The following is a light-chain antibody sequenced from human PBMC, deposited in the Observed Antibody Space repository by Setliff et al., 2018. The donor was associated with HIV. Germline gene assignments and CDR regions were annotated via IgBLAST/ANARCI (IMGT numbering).Light chain of an antibody. CDR1: NIGSKS. CDR3: SSYTGINTLVVL. Sequence: SYELAQPPSVSVAPGKTARITCGGNNIGSKSVHWYQQKPGQAPVLVIYYDSDRPSGIPERFSGSNSGNTATLTISGLQAEDEADYYCSSYTGINTLVVLFGGGTKVTVL. V-gene: IGLV3-21*01. CDR2: YDS. J-gene: IGLJ2*01.